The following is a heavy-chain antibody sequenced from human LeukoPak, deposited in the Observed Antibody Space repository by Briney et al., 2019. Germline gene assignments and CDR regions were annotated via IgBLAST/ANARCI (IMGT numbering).Heavy chain of an antibody. J-gene: IGHJ4*02. V-gene: IGHV1-46*01. Sequence: ASVKVSCKASGYTFTSYYMHWVRQAPGQGLEWMGIIIPSGGSTSYAQKFQGRVTMTRDTSTSTVYMELSSLRSEDTAVYYCARVGSGDSSAYWVGSFDYWGQGTLVTVSS. CDR2: IIPSGGST. CDR3: ARVGSGDSSAYWVGSFDY. D-gene: IGHD3-22*01. CDR1: GYTFTSYY.